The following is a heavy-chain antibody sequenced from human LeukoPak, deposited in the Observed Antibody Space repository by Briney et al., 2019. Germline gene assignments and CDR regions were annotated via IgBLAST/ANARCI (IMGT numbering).Heavy chain of an antibody. CDR2: ISAYNGNT. J-gene: IGHJ5*02. CDR3: ARDPRPKKAYCGGYCRPDWFDP. V-gene: IGHV1-18*01. CDR1: GYTFTSYG. D-gene: IGHD2-21*02. Sequence: ASVTVSCKASGYTFTSYGISWVRQAPGQGLEWMGWISAYNGNTYYAQKLQGRVTMTTDTSTSTAYMELRSLRSDDTAVYYCARDPRPKKAYCGGYCRPDWFDPWGQGTLVTVSS.